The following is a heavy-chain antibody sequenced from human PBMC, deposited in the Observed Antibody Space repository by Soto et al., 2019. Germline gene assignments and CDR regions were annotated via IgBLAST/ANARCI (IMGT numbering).Heavy chain of an antibody. CDR3: ARVSGSGSYSYYYYYMDV. CDR2: ISSSGSTI. D-gene: IGHD3-10*01. V-gene: IGHV3-11*01. Sequence: GGSLRLSCAASGFTFSDYYMSWIRQAPGKGLEWVSYISSSGSTIYYADSVKGRFTISRDNAKNSLYLQMNSLRAEDTAVYYCARVSGSGSYSYYYYYMDVWGKGTTVTVSS. J-gene: IGHJ6*03. CDR1: GFTFSDYY.